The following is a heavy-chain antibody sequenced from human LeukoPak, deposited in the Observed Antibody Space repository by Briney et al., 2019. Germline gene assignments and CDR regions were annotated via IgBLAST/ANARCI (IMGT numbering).Heavy chain of an antibody. CDR1: GYTFTSYD. CDR2: MNPNSGNT. Sequence: ASVKVSCKASGYTFTSYDINWVRQATGQGLEWMGWMNPNSGNTGYAQKFQGRVTMTRNTSISTAYMELSSLKASDTAMYYCARRVYSSGWYWFDPWGQGTLVTVSS. D-gene: IGHD6-19*01. J-gene: IGHJ5*02. CDR3: ARRVYSSGWYWFDP. V-gene: IGHV1-8*01.